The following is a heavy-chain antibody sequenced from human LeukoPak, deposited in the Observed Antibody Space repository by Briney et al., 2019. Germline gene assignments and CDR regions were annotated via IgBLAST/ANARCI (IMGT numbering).Heavy chain of an antibody. J-gene: IGHJ4*02. CDR1: GYSFTNYW. V-gene: IGHV5-51*01. D-gene: IGHD6-13*01. Sequence: GESLKISCKGSGYSFTNYWIGWVRQMPGKGLEWMGIIYPGDSDTTYSPSFQGQVTISADRSISTAYLQWSSLKASDTAMYYCARYSRIAAAASRTFDYWGQGTLSPSPQ. CDR3: ARYSRIAAAASRTFDY. CDR2: IYPGDSDT.